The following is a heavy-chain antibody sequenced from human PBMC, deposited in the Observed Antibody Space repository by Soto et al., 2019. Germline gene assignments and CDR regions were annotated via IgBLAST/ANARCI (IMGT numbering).Heavy chain of an antibody. V-gene: IGHV3-13*01. CDR1: GFTFSSYD. J-gene: IGHJ4*02. CDR2: IGTTGDT. D-gene: IGHD1-1*01. Sequence: GGSLRLSCAASGFTFSSYDMHWVRQATGKGLEWVSAIGTTGDTYYPGSVKGRFTISRENAKNSLYLQMNSLRAGDTAVYYCARGTTWNDFDYWGQGTLVTVSS. CDR3: ARGTTWNDFDY.